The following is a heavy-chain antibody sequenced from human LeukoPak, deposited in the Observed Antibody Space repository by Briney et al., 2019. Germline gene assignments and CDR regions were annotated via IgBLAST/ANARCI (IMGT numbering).Heavy chain of an antibody. Sequence: ASVKVSCKASGYTFTSYYMHWVRQAPGQGLEWMGIINPSGGSTSYAQKFQGRVTMTRDTSTSTVYMELSSLRSEDTAVYYCARIAISGTPGKDLDYWGQGTLVTVSS. J-gene: IGHJ4*02. V-gene: IGHV1-46*01. CDR1: GYTFTSYY. CDR2: INPSGGST. CDR3: ARIAISGTPGKDLDY. D-gene: IGHD2-21*01.